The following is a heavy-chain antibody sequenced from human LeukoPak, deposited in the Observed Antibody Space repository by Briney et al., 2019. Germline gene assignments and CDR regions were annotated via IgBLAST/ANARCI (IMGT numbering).Heavy chain of an antibody. CDR3: AREITVTSTTYFDY. J-gene: IGHJ4*02. D-gene: IGHD4-17*01. V-gene: IGHV3-33*01. CDR1: GFTFSSYG. CDR2: IWYDGSDK. Sequence: GRSLRLSCAASGFTFSSYGMHWVRQAPGKGLEWVAVIWYDGSDKYYADSVKGRFTISRENSKNTLYLRMNSLRAEDTAVYYCAREITVTSTTYFDYWGQGTLVTVSS.